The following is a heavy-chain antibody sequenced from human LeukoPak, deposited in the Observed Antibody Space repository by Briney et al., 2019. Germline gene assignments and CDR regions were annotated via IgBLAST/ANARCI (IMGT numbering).Heavy chain of an antibody. D-gene: IGHD3-22*01. CDR1: GFTFSSYA. J-gene: IGHJ4*02. V-gene: IGHV3-23*01. CDR2: ISGSGGST. CDR3: AKAGRSGEIKYDSSGYYLSGFDY. Sequence: GGSLRLSCAASGFTFSSYAMSWVRQAPGKGLEWVSAISGSGGSTYYADSVKGRFTISRDNSKNTLYLQMNSLRAEDTAVYYCAKAGRSGEIKYDSSGYYLSGFDYWGQGTLVTVSS.